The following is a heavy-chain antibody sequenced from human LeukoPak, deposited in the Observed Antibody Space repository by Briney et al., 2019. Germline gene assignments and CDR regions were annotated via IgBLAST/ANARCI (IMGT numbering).Heavy chain of an antibody. CDR1: GVSTSDSY. D-gene: IGHD3-10*01. J-gene: IGHJ4*02. Sequence: SETLSLTCTVSGVSTSDSYWSWIRQPPGKGLEWIGYIFHTGDSHRNPSFRSRVSISLDTSKDQVSLRLTSVTAADTAVYYCAGHRFASPLDSWGQGTLVTVSS. V-gene: IGHV4-59*08. CDR2: IFHTGDS. CDR3: AGHRFASPLDS.